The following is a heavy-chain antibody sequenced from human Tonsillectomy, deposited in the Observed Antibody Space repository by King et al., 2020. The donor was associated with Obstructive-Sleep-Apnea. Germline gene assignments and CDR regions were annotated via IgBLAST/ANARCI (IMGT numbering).Heavy chain of an antibody. J-gene: IGHJ4*02. Sequence: VQLVESGGGVVQPGRSLRLSCAASGFIFSSYAMHWVRQAPGKWLEWVAVISYDGSNKYYADSVKGRFTISRDNSKNTLYLQMNSLRAGDTAVYYCARLGRGDYDFDYWGQGTLVTVSS. CDR2: ISYDGSNK. CDR3: ARLGRGDYDFDY. CDR1: GFIFSSYA. V-gene: IGHV3-30*04. D-gene: IGHD4-17*01.